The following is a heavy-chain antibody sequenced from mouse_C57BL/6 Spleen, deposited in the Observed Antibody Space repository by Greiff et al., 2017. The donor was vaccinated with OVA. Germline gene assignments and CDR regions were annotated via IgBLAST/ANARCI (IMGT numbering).Heavy chain of an antibody. CDR2: INPSNGGT. Sequence: VQLQQPGPELVKPGASVKLSCKASGYTFTSYWMHWVKQRPGQGLEWIGNINPSNGGTNYNEKFKSKATLTVDKSSSTAYMQLSSLTSEDSAVYYCAKGVGYYLPYYAMDYWGQGTSVTVSS. D-gene: IGHD2-3*01. CDR3: AKGVGYYLPYYAMDY. CDR1: GYTFTSYW. V-gene: IGHV1-53*01. J-gene: IGHJ4*01.